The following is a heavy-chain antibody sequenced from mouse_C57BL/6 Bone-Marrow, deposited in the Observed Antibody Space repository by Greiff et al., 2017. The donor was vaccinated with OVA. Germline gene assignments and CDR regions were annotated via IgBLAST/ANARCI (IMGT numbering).Heavy chain of an antibody. J-gene: IGHJ1*03. Sequence: VQLQQSGAELARPGASVKLSCKASGYTFTSYGISWVKQRTGQGLEWIGEIYPRSGSTYYNEKFKGKATLTADKSSSTAYMELRSLTSEDSAVYFCARVYYGSSPYWYFDVWGTGTTVTVSS. CDR3: ARVYYGSSPYWYFDV. D-gene: IGHD1-1*01. CDR1: GYTFTSYG. CDR2: IYPRSGST. V-gene: IGHV1-81*01.